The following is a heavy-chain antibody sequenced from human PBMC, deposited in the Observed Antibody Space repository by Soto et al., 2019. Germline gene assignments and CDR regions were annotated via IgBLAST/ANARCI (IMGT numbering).Heavy chain of an antibody. V-gene: IGHV4-59*08. CDR2: IYYSGST. D-gene: IGHD4-17*01. Sequence: SETLSLTCTVSGGSISSYYWSWIRQPPGKGLEWIGYIYYSGSTNYNPSLKSRVTISVDTSKNQFSLKLSSVTAADTAVYYCARASTVTTRESRTNWFDPWGQGTIVSASS. CDR3: ARASTVTTRESRTNWFDP. J-gene: IGHJ5*02. CDR1: GGSISSYY.